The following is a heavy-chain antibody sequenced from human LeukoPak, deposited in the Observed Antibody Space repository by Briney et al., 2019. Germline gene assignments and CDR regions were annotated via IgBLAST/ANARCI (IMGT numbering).Heavy chain of an antibody. CDR3: ARVGYRSGGSCYYLAY. CDR1: GYSFTTYY. V-gene: IGHV1-46*01. J-gene: IGHJ4*02. Sequence: ASVKVSCKASGYSFTTYYIHWVRQAPGQGLEWMGIINPSGGSTSYSQQFQGRITLTRDTSTSTVYMDLSSLTSEDTAVYYCARVGYRSGGSCYYLAYWGQGTLVTVSS. D-gene: IGHD2-15*01. CDR2: INPSGGST.